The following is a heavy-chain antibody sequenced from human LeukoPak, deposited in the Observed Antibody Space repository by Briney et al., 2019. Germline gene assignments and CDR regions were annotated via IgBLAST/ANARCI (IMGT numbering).Heavy chain of an antibody. CDR1: GYTFTSYY. J-gene: IGHJ6*02. CDR2: INPSGGST. V-gene: IGHV1-46*01. D-gene: IGHD3-3*01. Sequence: ASVKVSCKASGYTFTSYYMHWVRQAPGQGLEWRGIINPSGGSTSYAQKFQGRGTMTRDTATSTGYMELSSLRSEDTAVYYCASRVVDDFWSGYWSPIDYGMDVWGQGTTVTVSS. CDR3: ASRVVDDFWSGYWSPIDYGMDV.